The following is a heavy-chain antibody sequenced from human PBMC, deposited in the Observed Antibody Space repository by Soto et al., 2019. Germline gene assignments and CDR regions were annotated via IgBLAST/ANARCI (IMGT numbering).Heavy chain of an antibody. J-gene: IGHJ6*02. D-gene: IGHD2-15*01. Sequence: VGTLRLSCAASGFTFNNYGMNWVRQAPGKGLEWMAIISNDGSNKYYIESVRGRFTLSRDNSKNMLFLQMNSLSVEDTAVYFCTKDGRFDSDGSLYYYYYGMDVWGQGTTVTVSS. CDR3: TKDGRFDSDGSLYYYYYGMDV. CDR1: GFTFNNYG. CDR2: ISNDGSNK. V-gene: IGHV3-30*18.